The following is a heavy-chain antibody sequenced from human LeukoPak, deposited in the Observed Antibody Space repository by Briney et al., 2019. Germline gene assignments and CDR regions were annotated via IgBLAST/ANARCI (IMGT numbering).Heavy chain of an antibody. J-gene: IGHJ6*02. D-gene: IGHD3/OR15-3a*01. Sequence: GSLRLSCAASGFTFSSYAMSWVRQAPGKGLEWVSSISSSSSYIYYADSVKGRFTISRDNAKNSLYLQMNSLRAEDTAVYYCARENRLDFVSGYYYYGMDVWGQGTTVTVSS. CDR3: ARENRLDFVSGYYYYGMDV. CDR1: GFTFSSYA. CDR2: ISSSSSYI. V-gene: IGHV3-21*01.